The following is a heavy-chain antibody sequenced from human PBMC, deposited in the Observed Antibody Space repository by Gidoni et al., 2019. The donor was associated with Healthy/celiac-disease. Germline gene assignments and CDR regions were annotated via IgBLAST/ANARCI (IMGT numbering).Heavy chain of an antibody. CDR1: GYSFTSYW. D-gene: IGHD6-13*01. CDR2: IYPGDSDT. V-gene: IGHV5-51*03. Sequence: EVQLVQSGAEVKKPGESLKLSCTGSGYSFTSYWIGWVRQMPGKGLEWMGIIYPGDSDTRYSPSFQGQVTISADKSISTAYLQWSSLKASDTAMYYCARPVGGAAAGYGMDVWGQGTTVTVSS. CDR3: ARPVGGAAAGYGMDV. J-gene: IGHJ6*02.